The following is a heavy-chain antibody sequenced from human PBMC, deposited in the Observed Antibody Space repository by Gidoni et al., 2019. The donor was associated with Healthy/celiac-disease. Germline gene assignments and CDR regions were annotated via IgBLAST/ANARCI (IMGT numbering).Heavy chain of an antibody. D-gene: IGHD3-10*01. V-gene: IGHV3-48*02. J-gene: IGHJ6*02. CDR2: ISSSSSTI. CDR1: GFPFRSYR. Sequence: EVQLVESGGGLVQPGGSLRLSCAASGFPFRSYRMNWVRQAPGKGLEWVSYISSSSSTIYYADSVKGRFTISRDNAKNSLYLQMNSLRDEDTAVYYCAREPTGWFGELSYYYYGMDVWGQGTTVTVSS. CDR3: AREPTGWFGELSYYYYGMDV.